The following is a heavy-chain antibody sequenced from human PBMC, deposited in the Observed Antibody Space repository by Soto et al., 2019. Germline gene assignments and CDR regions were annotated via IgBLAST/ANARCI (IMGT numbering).Heavy chain of an antibody. V-gene: IGHV3-64D*06. CDR2: ISDDGDDT. J-gene: IGHJ4*02. D-gene: IGHD3-3*01. Sequence: GLCCAAPGLHFSSHRMHWVLQAPWKGLEYVAAISDDGDDTVYVDSVKGRFTIYRDNSINTLYLRVGGLSAEYSARYFCLRFRSVLEHLFESWGQGTLVTVSS. CDR3: LRFRSVLEHLFES. CDR1: GLHFSSHR.